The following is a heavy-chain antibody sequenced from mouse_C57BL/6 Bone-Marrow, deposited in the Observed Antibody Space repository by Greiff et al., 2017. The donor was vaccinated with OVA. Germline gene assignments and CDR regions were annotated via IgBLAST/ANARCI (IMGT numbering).Heavy chain of an antibody. D-gene: IGHD2-4*01. J-gene: IGHJ3*01. Sequence: QVTLKESGPGLVQPSQSLSITCTVSGFSLTSYGVHWVRQSPGKGLEWLGVIWSGGSTDYNAAFISRLSISKDNSKSQVFFKMNSLQADDTAIYCCARNWRGITKIFAYWGQGTLVTVSA. CDR1: GFSLTSYG. CDR3: ARNWRGITKIFAY. CDR2: IWSGGST. V-gene: IGHV2-2*01.